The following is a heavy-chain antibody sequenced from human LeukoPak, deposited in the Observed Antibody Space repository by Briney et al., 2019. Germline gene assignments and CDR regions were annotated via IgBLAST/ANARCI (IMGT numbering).Heavy chain of an antibody. Sequence: PSETLSLTCAVYGGSSSGYYWSWIRQPPGKGLEWIGEINHSGSTNYNPSLKSRVTISVDTSKNHFSLKLSSVTAADTAVYYCARGPYYYGSGSYDYWGQGTLVTVSS. CDR1: GGSSSGYY. CDR3: ARGPYYYGSGSYDY. D-gene: IGHD3-10*01. CDR2: INHSGST. V-gene: IGHV4-34*01. J-gene: IGHJ4*02.